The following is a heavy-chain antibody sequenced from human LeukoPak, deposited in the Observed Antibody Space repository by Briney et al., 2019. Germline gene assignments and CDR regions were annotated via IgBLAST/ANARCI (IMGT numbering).Heavy chain of an antibody. V-gene: IGHV3-30-3*01. J-gene: IGHJ4*02. CDR2: IAYGGSNK. CDR3: ARVGGDYLN. Sequence: GISLRLFCAASGFTHHDYSMLCVREAPGKGLEWVAVIAYGGSNKDYAESVKGRFTISRDNSKNTLYLQMNSLRAEDTAVYYCARVGGDYLNWGQGTLVTVSS. CDR1: GFTHHDYS. D-gene: IGHD4-17*01.